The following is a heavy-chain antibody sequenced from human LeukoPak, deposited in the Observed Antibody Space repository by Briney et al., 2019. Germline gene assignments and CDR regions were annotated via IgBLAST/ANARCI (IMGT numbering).Heavy chain of an antibody. CDR3: ARDCMTYYYGSSGLNWFDP. V-gene: IGHV4-38-2*02. Sequence: SETLSLTCAVSGYSISSGYYWGWIRQPPGKGLEWIGSIYHSGSTYYNPSLKSRVTISVDTSKNQFSLKLSSVTAADTAVYYCARDCMTYYYGSSGLNWFDPRGQGTLVTVSS. J-gene: IGHJ5*02. CDR2: IYHSGST. CDR1: GYSISSGYY. D-gene: IGHD3-22*01.